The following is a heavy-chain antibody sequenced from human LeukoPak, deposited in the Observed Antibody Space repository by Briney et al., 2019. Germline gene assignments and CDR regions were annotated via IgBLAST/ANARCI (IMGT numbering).Heavy chain of an antibody. J-gene: IGHJ4*02. V-gene: IGHV3-43*01. CDR2: ISWNGARI. CDR3: VKDLVAASENVRGWYPMDY. D-gene: IGHD6-19*01. Sequence: GGSLRLSCAASGFTFAEYTMHWVRQAPGKGLEWVSLISWNGARIHYGDSVKGRFTISRDNSKNSLYLQMNSLRTEDTALYCCVKDLVAASENVRGWYPMDYWGQGTLVTVSS. CDR1: GFTFAEYT.